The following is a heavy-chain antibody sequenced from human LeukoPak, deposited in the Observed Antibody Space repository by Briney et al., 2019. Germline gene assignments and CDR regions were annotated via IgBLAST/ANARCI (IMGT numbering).Heavy chain of an antibody. CDR2: IKQDGSEK. CDR1: GFTFNGAW. D-gene: IGHD6-19*01. CDR3: AREGSSGCFY. J-gene: IGHJ4*02. V-gene: IGHV3-7*03. Sequence: GGSLRLSCAASGFTFNGAWMNWVRQAPGKGLEWVANIKQDGSEKYYVDSVKGRFTISRDNAKNSLYLQMNSLRAEDTAVYYCAREGSSGCFYWGQGTLVTVSS.